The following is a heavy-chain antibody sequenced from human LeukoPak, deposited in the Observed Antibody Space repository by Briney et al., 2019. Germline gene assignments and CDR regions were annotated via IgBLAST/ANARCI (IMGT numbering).Heavy chain of an antibody. CDR2: IRYDGSNK. D-gene: IGHD6-13*01. J-gene: IGHJ4*02. CDR3: AKDSETLRYSSSWQWGDYFDY. CDR1: GFTFSSYS. Sequence: QAGGSLRLSCAASGFTFSSYSMNWVRQAPGKGLEWVAFIRYDGSNKYYADSVKGRFTISRDNSKNTLYLQMNSLRAEDTAVYYCAKDSETLRYSSSWQWGDYFDYWGQGTLVTVSS. V-gene: IGHV3-30*02.